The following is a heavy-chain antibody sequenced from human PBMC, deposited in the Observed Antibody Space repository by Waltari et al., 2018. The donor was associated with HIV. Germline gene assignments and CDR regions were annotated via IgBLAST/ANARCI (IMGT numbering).Heavy chain of an antibody. J-gene: IGHJ4*02. D-gene: IGHD1-1*01. V-gene: IGHV3-33*01. CDR1: GFRSTNYG. CDR2: IWYDGSRE. CDR3: AGAHITGDNPCDH. Sequence: HVHLVESGGGVVQPGWSLRPSCSASGFRSTNYGMHWVRQDAGKGLEWVASIWYDGSREYYTESVKGRFTVSRDNSKSTVYLQVNKLRVDDSAGYYCAGAHITGDNPCDHWGQGTLVFVSS.